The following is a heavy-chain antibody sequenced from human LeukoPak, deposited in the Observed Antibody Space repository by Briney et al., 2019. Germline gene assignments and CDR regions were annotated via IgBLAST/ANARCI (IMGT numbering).Heavy chain of an antibody. D-gene: IGHD2-2*01. CDR3: ARGSLLGYCSSTSCYPENWFDP. V-gene: IGHV4-31*03. Sequence: SETLSLTCTVSGGSISSGGYYWSWIRQHPGKGLEWIGNIYYSGSTYYNPSLKGRVTISVDTSKNQFSLKLSSVTASDTAVYYCARGSLLGYCSSTSCYPENWFDPWGQGTLVTVSS. CDR1: GGSISSGGYY. J-gene: IGHJ5*02. CDR2: IYYSGST.